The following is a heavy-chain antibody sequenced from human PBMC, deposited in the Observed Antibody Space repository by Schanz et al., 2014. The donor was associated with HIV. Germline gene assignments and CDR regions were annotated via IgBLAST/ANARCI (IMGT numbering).Heavy chain of an antibody. CDR3: ATAAVTDYSDN. CDR1: GFTFSTYG. Sequence: VQLVESGGGLVKPGGSLRLSCAASGFTFSTYGMYWVRQAPGKGLEWVAFIWYDGSNKYYADSVKGRFTISRDNSKNTLYLQMNSLRAEDTAVYYCATAAVTDYSDNWGQGTLVTVSS. J-gene: IGHJ4*02. D-gene: IGHD4-17*01. CDR2: IWYDGSNK. V-gene: IGHV3-33*08.